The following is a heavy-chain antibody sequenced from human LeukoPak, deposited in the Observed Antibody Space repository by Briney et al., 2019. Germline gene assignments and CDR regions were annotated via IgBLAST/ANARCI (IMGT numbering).Heavy chain of an antibody. Sequence: ASVKVSCKTSGYTFTHYVISWVRQAPGQGLEWMGRISPYNGNTKYAQKLQGRVTMTRDMSTSTVYMELSSLRSEDTAVYYCARAGAAGPGDYWGQGTLVTVSS. V-gene: IGHV1-18*01. CDR2: ISPYNGNT. CDR1: GYTFTHYV. D-gene: IGHD6-25*01. J-gene: IGHJ4*02. CDR3: ARAGAAGPGDY.